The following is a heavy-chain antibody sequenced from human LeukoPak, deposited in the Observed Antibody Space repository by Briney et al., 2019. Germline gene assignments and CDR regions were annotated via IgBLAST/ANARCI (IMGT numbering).Heavy chain of an antibody. Sequence: PGGSLRLSCAASGFTFSSYGMHWVRQAPGKGLEWVAFIRYDGSNKYYADSVKGRFTISRDNSKNTLYLQMNSLRAKDTAVYYCAKAGYCSSTSCPLARYFQHWGQGTLVAVSS. CDR2: IRYDGSNK. V-gene: IGHV3-30*02. J-gene: IGHJ1*01. CDR1: GFTFSSYG. CDR3: AKAGYCSSTSCPLARYFQH. D-gene: IGHD2-2*01.